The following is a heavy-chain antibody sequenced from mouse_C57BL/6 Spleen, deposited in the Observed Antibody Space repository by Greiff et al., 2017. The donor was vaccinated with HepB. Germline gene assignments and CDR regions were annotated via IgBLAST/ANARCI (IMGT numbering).Heavy chain of an antibody. CDR1: GYAFTNYL. J-gene: IGHJ4*01. CDR3: ARSHYYCSSYGYAMDY. D-gene: IGHD1-1*01. V-gene: IGHV1-54*01. CDR2: INPGSGGT. Sequence: QVQLKESGAELVRPGTSVKVSCKASGYAFTNYLIEWVKQRPGQGLEWIGVINPGSGGTNYNEKFKGKATLTADKSSSTAYMQLSSLTSEDSAVYFCARSHYYCSSYGYAMDYWGQGTSVTVSS.